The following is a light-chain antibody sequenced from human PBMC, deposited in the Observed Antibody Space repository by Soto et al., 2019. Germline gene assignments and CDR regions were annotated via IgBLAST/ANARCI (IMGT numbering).Light chain of an antibody. V-gene: IGKV1-5*03. J-gene: IGKJ1*01. Sequence: DIQMTQSPSTLSGSVGDRVTITCRASQTISSWLAWYQQKPGKAPKLLIYKASTLKSGVPSRFSGSGSGTEFTLTISSLQPDDFVTYYCQHYNSDSEAFGQGTKVDIK. CDR3: QHYNSDSEA. CDR1: QTISSW. CDR2: KAS.